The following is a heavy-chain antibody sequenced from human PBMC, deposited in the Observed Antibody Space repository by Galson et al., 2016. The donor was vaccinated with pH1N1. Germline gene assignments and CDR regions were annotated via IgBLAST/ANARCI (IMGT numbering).Heavy chain of an antibody. CDR1: EFLVTDRF. J-gene: IGHJ6*02. D-gene: IGHD2-8*01. CDR2: IYPRGTT. CDR3: AFDSVPNGADH. V-gene: IGHV3-53*01. Sequence: SLRLSCAASEFLVTDRFMSWVRQAPGKRPEWVSTIYPRGTTYYADFAAGRFTVPRDTSKNMLFLHMHALRAEDTALYYCAFDSVPNGADHWGQGITVTVSS.